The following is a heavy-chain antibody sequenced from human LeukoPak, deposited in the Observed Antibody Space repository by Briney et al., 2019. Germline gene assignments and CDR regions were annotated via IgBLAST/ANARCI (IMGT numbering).Heavy chain of an antibody. V-gene: IGHV3-7*01. CDR1: GFTFRNRL. J-gene: IGHJ4*02. CDR2: TGQYGHDN. D-gene: IGHD3-3*01. CDR3: ARETSPRYYDFWSGYYPGY. Sequence: GGSLRLSCAGSGFTFRNRLATWVRQAPGKGLEWVASTGQYGHDNDYVDSVRGRFTISRDFAKISLYLQMNSLRAEDTAVYYCARETSPRYYDFWSGYYPGYWGQGTLVTVSS.